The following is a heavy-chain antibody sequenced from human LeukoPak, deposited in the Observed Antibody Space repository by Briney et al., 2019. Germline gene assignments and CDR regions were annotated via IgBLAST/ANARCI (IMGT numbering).Heavy chain of an antibody. V-gene: IGHV3-53*01. CDR1: GFTLSSNY. D-gene: IGHD1-26*01. CDR3: ARESKGGATPDYYYGMDG. J-gene: IGHJ6*02. CDR2: IYSGGST. Sequence: GGSLRLSCAASGFTLSSNYMSWVRQAPGKGLEWVSVIYSGGSTYYPDSVKGRFTISRDNSKNTLYLQMNSLRAEDTAVYYCARESKGGATPDYYYGMDGWGQGTTVTVSS.